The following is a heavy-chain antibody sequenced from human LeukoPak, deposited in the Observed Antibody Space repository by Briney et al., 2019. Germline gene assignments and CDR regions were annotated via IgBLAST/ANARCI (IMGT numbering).Heavy chain of an antibody. J-gene: IGHJ4*02. Sequence: GGSLRLSCAASGFTFSSYAMSWVRQAPGKGLEWVAFIHYDGARSYYADSVKGRFTISRDNSRNTLYLQMNSLRPEDTAVYYCAKAIWVAATSSWFCLDYWGQGTLVTVSS. CDR3: AKAIWVAATSSWFCLDY. CDR2: IHYDGARS. V-gene: IGHV3-30*02. CDR1: GFTFSSYA. D-gene: IGHD3-10*01.